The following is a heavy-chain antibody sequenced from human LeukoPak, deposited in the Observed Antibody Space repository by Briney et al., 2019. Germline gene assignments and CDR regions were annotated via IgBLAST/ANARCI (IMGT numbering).Heavy chain of an antibody. CDR3: TTDRGGSSGYAFDI. J-gene: IGHJ3*02. D-gene: IGHD3-10*01. V-gene: IGHV3-15*01. CDR2: IKSKTDGGTT. Sequence: GGSLRLSCAASGFTFSNAWMSWVRQAPGKGLEWVGRIKSKTDGGTTDYAAPVKGGFTISRDDSKNTLYLQMNSLKTEDTAVYYCTTDRGGSSGYAFDIWGQGTMVTVSS. CDR1: GFTFSNAW.